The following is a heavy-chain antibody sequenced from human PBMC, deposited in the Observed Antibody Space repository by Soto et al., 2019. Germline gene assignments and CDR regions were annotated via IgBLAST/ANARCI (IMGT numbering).Heavy chain of an antibody. V-gene: IGHV1-18*01. CDR2: ISAYNGKT. CDR3: ARESRRYSSSGPKYFQH. J-gene: IGHJ1*01. D-gene: IGHD6-13*01. CDR1: GYTFTSYG. Sequence: QVQLVQSGAEVKKPGASVKVSCKASGYTFTSYGISWVRQAPGQGLEEMGWISAYNGKTNYAQKLQGRDTMTTDTSTSTAYMELGSLRSDDTAVYYCARESRRYSSSGPKYFQHWGQGTLVTVSS.